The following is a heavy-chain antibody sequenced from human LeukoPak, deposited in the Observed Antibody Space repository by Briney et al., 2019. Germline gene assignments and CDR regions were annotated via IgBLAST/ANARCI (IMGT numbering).Heavy chain of an antibody. Sequence: SETLSLTCAVYGGSFSGYYWSWIRQPPGKGLEWIGEINHSGSTNHNPSLKSRVTISVDTSKNQFSLKLSSVTAADTAVYYCAREPHSMKYYYGSGSLAGILDVWGKGTTVTVSS. CDR1: GGSFSGYY. CDR3: AREPHSMKYYYGSGSLAGILDV. CDR2: INHSGST. V-gene: IGHV4-34*01. J-gene: IGHJ6*04. D-gene: IGHD3-10*01.